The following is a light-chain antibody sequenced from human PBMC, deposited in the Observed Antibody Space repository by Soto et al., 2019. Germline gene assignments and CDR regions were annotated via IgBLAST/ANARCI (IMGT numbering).Light chain of an antibody. CDR1: QSVRSN. CDR2: GAF. Sequence: DIVLTQSPATLSLSPGERATLSCRASQSVRSNLAWYQQKPGQAPSLLIYGAFTRATGIPARFSGTGSGTEFTLTISSLQSEDFALYYCQQYNDWPLTFGQGTKVDIK. CDR3: QQYNDWPLT. V-gene: IGKV3-15*01. J-gene: IGKJ1*01.